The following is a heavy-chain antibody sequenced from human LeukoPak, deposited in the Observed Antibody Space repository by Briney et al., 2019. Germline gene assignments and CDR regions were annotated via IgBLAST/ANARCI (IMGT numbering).Heavy chain of an antibody. J-gene: IGHJ4*02. CDR2: IYYSGST. CDR1: GGSISSSSYY. Sequence: SETLSLTCTVSGGSISSSSYYWGWIRQPPGKGLEWIGSIYYSGSTYYNPSLKSRVTISVDTSKNRFSLKLSSVTAADTAVYYCAGQHDSNGYYFYWGQGTLVTVSS. V-gene: IGHV4-39*07. D-gene: IGHD3-22*01. CDR3: AGQHDSNGYYFY.